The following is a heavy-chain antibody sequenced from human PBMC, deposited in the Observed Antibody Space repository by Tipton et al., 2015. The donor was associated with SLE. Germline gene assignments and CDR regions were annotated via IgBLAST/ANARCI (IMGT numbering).Heavy chain of an antibody. V-gene: IGHV4-59*12. Sequence: TLSLTCTVSGGSISSYYWSWIRQPPGKGLEWIGYIFHSGSTYYSASLKSRVTISVDRSNNQFSLKLSSVTAADTAVYYCARDLSGASRLGYFDSWGQGTLVTVSA. J-gene: IGHJ4*02. CDR1: GGSISSYY. CDR2: IFHSGST. CDR3: ARDLSGASRLGYFDS.